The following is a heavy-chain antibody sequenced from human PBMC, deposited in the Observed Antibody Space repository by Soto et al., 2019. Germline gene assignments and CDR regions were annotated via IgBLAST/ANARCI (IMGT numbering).Heavy chain of an antibody. CDR1: GGSISSGGYY. V-gene: IGHV4-30-4*01. CDR2: IYYSGST. CDR3: VSPEGYYDSSGYTLDY. J-gene: IGHJ4*02. Sequence: SETLSLTCTVSGGSISSGGYYWSWIRQPPGKGLEWIGNIYYSGSTYYNPSLKSRVTLTIDTSKNQFSLKLNSVTAADTAVYYCVSPEGYYDSSGYTLDYWGQGTLVTVSS. D-gene: IGHD3-22*01.